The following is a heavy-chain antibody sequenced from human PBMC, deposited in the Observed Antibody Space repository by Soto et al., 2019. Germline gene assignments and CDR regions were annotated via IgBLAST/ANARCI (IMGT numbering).Heavy chain of an antibody. CDR3: GRESGETWDYEAS. Sequence: PSETLSLTCTVSGGSISSYRWSWIRQPAGKGLEWIGRLNTYGNTHYNPSLKSRVTVSVDTSRNQFFLTLRSVTAADSAVYHCGRESGETWDYEASWGQGTLVTVS. J-gene: IGHJ5*02. V-gene: IGHV4-4*07. D-gene: IGHD1-7*01. CDR2: LNTYGNT. CDR1: GGSISSYR.